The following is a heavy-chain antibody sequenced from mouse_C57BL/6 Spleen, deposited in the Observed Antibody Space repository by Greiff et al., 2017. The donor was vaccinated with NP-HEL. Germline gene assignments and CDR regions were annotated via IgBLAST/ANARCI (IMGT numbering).Heavy chain of an antibody. J-gene: IGHJ1*03. CDR3: AIYDYDGYFDV. Sequence: VQLKQSGAELVRPGALVKLSCKASGYTFTDYYINWVKQRPGQGLEWIARIYPGSGNTYYNEKFKGKATLTAEKSSSTAYMQLSSLTSEDSAVYFCAIYDYDGYFDVWGTGTTVTVSS. CDR1: GYTFTDYY. CDR2: IYPGSGNT. D-gene: IGHD2-4*01. V-gene: IGHV1-76*01.